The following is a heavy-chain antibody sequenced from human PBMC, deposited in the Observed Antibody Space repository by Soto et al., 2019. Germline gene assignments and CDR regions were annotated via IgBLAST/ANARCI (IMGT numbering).Heavy chain of an antibody. J-gene: IGHJ4*02. CDR3: ARRYGGTFDY. CDR2: IYYSGST. CDR1: GGSISSYY. D-gene: IGHD2-15*01. Sequence: SETLSLTCTVSGGSISSYYWSWIRQPPGKGLEWIGYIYYSGSTNYNPSLKSRVTISVDTSKDQFSLKLSSVTAADTAMYYCARRYGGTFDYWGQGTLVTVSS. V-gene: IGHV4-59*08.